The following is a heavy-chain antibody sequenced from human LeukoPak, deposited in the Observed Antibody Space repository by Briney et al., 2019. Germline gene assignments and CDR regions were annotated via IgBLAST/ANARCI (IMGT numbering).Heavy chain of an antibody. D-gene: IGHD2-2*01. CDR1: GYTFTDYY. CDR3: ARDDCSSTSCYAEGGS. J-gene: IGHJ5*02. CDR2: INPHRGGT. Sequence: ASVKVSCKASGYTFTDYYIHWVRQAPGQGLEWMGWINPHRGGTNFAQKFQGRVTMTRDTSISTVYMDLSRLRSEDTAVYYCARDDCSSTSCYAEGGSWGQGTLVTVSS. V-gene: IGHV1-2*02.